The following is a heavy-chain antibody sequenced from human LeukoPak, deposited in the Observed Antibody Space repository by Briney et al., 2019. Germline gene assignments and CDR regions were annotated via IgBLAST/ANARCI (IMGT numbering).Heavy chain of an antibody. CDR1: GGPISSSSYY. CDR3: ARIWGSSSWYTRFDP. J-gene: IGHJ5*02. V-gene: IGHV4-39*01. CDR2: IYYSGST. Sequence: SETLSLTCTVSGGPISSSSYYWGWIRQPPGKGLEWIGSIYYSGSTYYNPSLKSRVTISVDTSKNQFSLKLSSVTAADTAVYYCARIWGSSSWYTRFDPWGQGTLVTVSS. D-gene: IGHD6-13*01.